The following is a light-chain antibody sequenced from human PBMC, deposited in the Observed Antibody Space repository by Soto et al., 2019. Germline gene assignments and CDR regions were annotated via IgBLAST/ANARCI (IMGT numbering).Light chain of an antibody. CDR1: QGIKNY. Sequence: DIQVTQHPSSLSASVGDRVTITCRASQGIKNYLAWYQQKQGETPKLLIYAASTLESGIPPRFSGSGSGTDFTLNINNLQPEDVATYYCQRYYNAPFTFGGGTKVEIK. J-gene: IGKJ4*01. CDR3: QRYYNAPFT. CDR2: AAS. V-gene: IGKV1-27*01.